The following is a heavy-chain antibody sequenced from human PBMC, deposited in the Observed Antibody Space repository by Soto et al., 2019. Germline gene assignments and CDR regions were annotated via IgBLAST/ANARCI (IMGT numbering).Heavy chain of an antibody. CDR2: IYYSGST. CDR1: GGSVSSGDYF. D-gene: IGHD3-10*01. V-gene: IGHV4-61*08. Sequence: SETLSLTCTVSGGSVSSGDYFWSWLRQSPGKRLEWIAYIYYSGSTNYNPSLKSRATISVDTSKSQVSLTLTSMTAADAALYYCARSPNYYYYGFDVWGQGTAATVAS. CDR3: ARSPNYYYYGFDV. J-gene: IGHJ6*02.